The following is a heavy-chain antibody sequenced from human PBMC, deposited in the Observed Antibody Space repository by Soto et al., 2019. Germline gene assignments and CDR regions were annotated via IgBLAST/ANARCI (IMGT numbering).Heavy chain of an antibody. CDR1: GYTFTSYD. V-gene: IGHV1-8*01. D-gene: IGHD1-26*01. CDR2: MNPNSGNT. Sequence: ASVKVSCKASGYTFTSYDINWVLQATGQGLEWMGWMNPNSGNTGYAQKFQGRVTMTRNTSISTAYMELSSLRSEDTAVYYCARTGAAYYYYYYMDVWGKGTTVTVSS. CDR3: ARTGAAYYYYYYMDV. J-gene: IGHJ6*03.